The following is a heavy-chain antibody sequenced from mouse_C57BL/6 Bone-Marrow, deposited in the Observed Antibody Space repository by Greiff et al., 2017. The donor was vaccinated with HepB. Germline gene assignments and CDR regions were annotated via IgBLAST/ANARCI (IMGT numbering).Heavy chain of an antibody. J-gene: IGHJ4*01. D-gene: IGHD2-4*01. CDR1: GFTFSDYG. CDR3: ARAPFYYDYPYYAMDY. V-gene: IGHV5-17*01. Sequence: EVKLVESGGGLVKPGGSLKLSCAASGFTFSDYGMHWVRQAPEKGLAWVAYISSGSSTIYYADTVKGRFTISRDNAKNTLFLQMTSLRSEDTAMYYCARAPFYYDYPYYAMDYWGQGTSVTVSS. CDR2: ISSGSSTI.